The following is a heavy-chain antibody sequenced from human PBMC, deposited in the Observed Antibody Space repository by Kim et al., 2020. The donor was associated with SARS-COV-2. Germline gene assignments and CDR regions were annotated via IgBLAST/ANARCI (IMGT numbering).Heavy chain of an antibody. CDR3: ARDRATCFDY. D-gene: IGHD1-26*01. Sequence: TYYNPSLKRRVTISVDTSKNQFSLKLSSVTAADTAVYYCARDRATCFDYWGQGTLVTVSS. J-gene: IGHJ4*02. CDR2: T. V-gene: IGHV4-30-2*04.